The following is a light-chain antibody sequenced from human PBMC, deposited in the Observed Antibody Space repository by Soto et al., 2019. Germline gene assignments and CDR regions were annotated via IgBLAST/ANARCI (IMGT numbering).Light chain of an antibody. V-gene: IGLV2-8*01. CDR2: EVS. CDR3: SSYAGRNDFV. Sequence: QSALTQPPSASGSPGQSVTMSCTGTSSDVGGYNYVSWYQQYPGRAPKLIIYEVSQRPSGVPDRFSGSKSGNTASLTVSGLQAEDEADYYCSSYAGRNDFVFGTGTKVTVL. CDR1: SSDVGGYNY. J-gene: IGLJ1*01.